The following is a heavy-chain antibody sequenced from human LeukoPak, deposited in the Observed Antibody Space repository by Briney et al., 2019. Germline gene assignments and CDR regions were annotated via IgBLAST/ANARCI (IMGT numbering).Heavy chain of an antibody. J-gene: IGHJ4*02. CDR3: ARGYGSGSYYNSLLFDY. V-gene: IGHV1-18*01. CDR2: ISGYNDNT. CDR1: GYTFTSYA. Sequence: ASVKVSCKASGYTFTSYAITWVRQAPGQGLEWMGWISGYNDNTNYAQKLQGRVTLTTDTSTSTAYIELMSLRSDDTAVYYCARGYGSGSYYNSLLFDYWGQGTLVTVSS. D-gene: IGHD3-10*01.